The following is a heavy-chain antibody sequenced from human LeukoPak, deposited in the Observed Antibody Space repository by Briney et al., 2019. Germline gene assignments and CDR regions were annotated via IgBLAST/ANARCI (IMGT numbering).Heavy chain of an antibody. D-gene: IGHD3-22*01. CDR1: GGAVSSGSYY. V-gene: IGHV4-61*01. J-gene: IGHJ3*02. CDR2: IYYSGST. Sequence: PSETLSLTCTVAGGAVSSGSYYWSWIRQPPGKGLEWVGDIYYSGSTNYNPSLKSRVTISVDTSKNQFSLKLSSVTAADTAVYYCAREADYDSSGYYYGPLDAFDIWGQGTMVTVSS. CDR3: AREADYDSSGYYYGPLDAFDI.